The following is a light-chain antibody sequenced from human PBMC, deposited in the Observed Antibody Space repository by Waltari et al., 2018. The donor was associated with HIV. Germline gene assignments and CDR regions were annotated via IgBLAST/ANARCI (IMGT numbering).Light chain of an antibody. V-gene: IGLV2-14*01. CDR1: SSDVGGYNY. CDR3: SSYTSSSTLYVV. Sequence: QSALTQPASVSGSPGQSITISCTGTSSDVGGYNYVSWYQQHPGKAPKLRIYDVSYRPSGVSNRFSGSKSGNTASLTSSGLQAEDEADYYCSSYTSSSTLYVVFGGGTKLTVL. J-gene: IGLJ2*01. CDR2: DVS.